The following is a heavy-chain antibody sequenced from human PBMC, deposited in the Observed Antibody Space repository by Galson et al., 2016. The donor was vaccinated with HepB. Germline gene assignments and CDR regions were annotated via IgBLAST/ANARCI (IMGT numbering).Heavy chain of an antibody. CDR3: VRDYSWSYDF. CDR2: IRNNPRSYTT. D-gene: IGHD3-3*01. Sequence: SLRLSCAASGFTFSDYFIDWVRQVPGKGLEWVGRIRNNPRSYTTDYAASVKGRFTISRDDSKNSVYLQMNSLKTEDTALYYCVRDYSWSYDFWGQGTLVTVSS. V-gene: IGHV3-72*01. J-gene: IGHJ4*02. CDR1: GFTFSDYF.